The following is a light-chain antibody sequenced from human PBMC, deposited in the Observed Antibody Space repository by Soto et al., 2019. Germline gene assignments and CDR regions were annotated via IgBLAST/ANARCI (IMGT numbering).Light chain of an antibody. V-gene: IGKV1-39*01. CDR1: QSISSY. CDR2: AAS. CDR3: HQSYSTPFT. Sequence: DSRMTQSPSSLYASVGDRVTITCRASQSISSYLNWYPQKPGKAPKLLIYAASSLQSGVPSRFSGSGSGTEFTLTISSLQPEDFATYYCHQSYSTPFTFRHGTKVDI. J-gene: IGKJ2*01.